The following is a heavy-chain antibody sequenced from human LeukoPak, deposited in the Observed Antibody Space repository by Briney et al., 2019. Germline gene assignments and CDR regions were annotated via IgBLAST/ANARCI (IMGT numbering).Heavy chain of an antibody. Sequence: TSETLSLTCTVSGGSISSSSYYWGWIRQPPGKGLEWIGSIYYSGTTYYNPSLRSRVTISVDTSKNQFSLKLSSATAADAAVYYCARHNSGWYGVDYWGQGTLVTVSS. CDR3: ARHNSGWYGVDY. D-gene: IGHD6-19*01. V-gene: IGHV4-39*01. CDR2: IYYSGTT. J-gene: IGHJ4*02. CDR1: GGSISSSSYY.